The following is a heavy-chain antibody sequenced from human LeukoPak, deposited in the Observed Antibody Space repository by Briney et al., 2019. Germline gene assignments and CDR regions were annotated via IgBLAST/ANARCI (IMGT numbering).Heavy chain of an antibody. CDR3: ASETPPQLRYFDNY. Sequence: GGSLRLSCAASGFTFSSYAMHWVRQAPGKGLEWVAVISYDGSNKYYADSVKGRFTISRDNSKNTLYLQMNSLRAEDTAVYYCASETPPQLRYFDNYWGQGTLVTVSS. CDR2: ISYDGSNK. V-gene: IGHV3-30-3*01. CDR1: GFTFSSYA. J-gene: IGHJ4*02. D-gene: IGHD3-9*01.